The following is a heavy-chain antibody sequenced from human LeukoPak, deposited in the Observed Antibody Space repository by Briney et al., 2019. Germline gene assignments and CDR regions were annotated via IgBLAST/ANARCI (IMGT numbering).Heavy chain of an antibody. CDR2: IHHSGST. Sequence: SETLSLTCTVSGGSISSYYWSWIRQPPGKGLEWIGYIHHSGSTNYNPSLKSRVTISVDTSKNQFSLNLSSVTAADTAIYYCARDAYSSDLAWFDPWGQGTLVTVSS. CDR3: ARDAYSSDLAWFDP. J-gene: IGHJ5*02. CDR1: GGSISSYY. D-gene: IGHD6-19*01. V-gene: IGHV4-59*12.